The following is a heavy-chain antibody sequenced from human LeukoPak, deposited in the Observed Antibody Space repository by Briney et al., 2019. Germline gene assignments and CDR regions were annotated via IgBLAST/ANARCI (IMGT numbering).Heavy chain of an antibody. D-gene: IGHD3-22*01. V-gene: IGHV4-4*07. J-gene: IGHJ4*02. CDR2: IYTSGST. Sequence: PSETLSLTCTVSGGSISSYYWSWIRQPAGKGLEWIGRIYTSGSTNYNPSRKSRVTMSVDTSKNQFSLKLSSVTAADTAVYYCASGYYDSSGYFVDYWGQGTLVTVSS. CDR1: GGSISSYY. CDR3: ASGYYDSSGYFVDY.